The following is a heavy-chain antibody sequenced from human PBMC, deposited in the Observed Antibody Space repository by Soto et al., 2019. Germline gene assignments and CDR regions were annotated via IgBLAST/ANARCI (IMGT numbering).Heavy chain of an antibody. J-gene: IGHJ6*02. Sequence: QVQLQESGPGLVKPSQTLSLTCTVSGGSISSGGYYWSWIRQHPGKGLAWIGYIYYSGTTYYNPPLMCRVTILVATAKHQSSLKLSSVTAADTAVYYCAREAAASYYYYYGMDVWVQGTTVTVSS. CDR2: IYYSGTT. CDR3: AREAAASYYYYYGMDV. D-gene: IGHD6-13*01. CDR1: GGSISSGGYY. V-gene: IGHV4-31*03.